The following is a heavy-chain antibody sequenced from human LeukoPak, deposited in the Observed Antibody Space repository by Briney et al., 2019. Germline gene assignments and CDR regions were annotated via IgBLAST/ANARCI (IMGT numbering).Heavy chain of an antibody. D-gene: IGHD1-26*01. V-gene: IGHV3-23*01. CDR3: AKDNRGATPDRGPPLDAFDI. CDR1: GFTFSSYA. Sequence: PGGSLRLSCAASGFTFSSYAMSWVRQAPGKGLEWVSAISGSGGSTYYADSVKGRFTISRDNSKNTLYLQMNSLRAEDTAVYYCAKDNRGATPDRGPPLDAFDIWGQGTMVTVSS. J-gene: IGHJ3*02. CDR2: ISGSGGST.